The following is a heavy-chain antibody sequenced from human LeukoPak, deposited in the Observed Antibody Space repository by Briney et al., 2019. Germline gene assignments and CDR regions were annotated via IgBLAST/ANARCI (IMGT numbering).Heavy chain of an antibody. D-gene: IGHD3-22*01. Sequence: PSQTLSLTCTVSGGSISSGGYYWSWLRQHPGKGLEWIVYIYYSGSTYYNPSLKSRVTISVDTSKNQFSLKLSSVTAADTAVYYCARDHDYYDSSGCDAFDIWGQGTMVTVSS. CDR3: ARDHDYYDSSGCDAFDI. J-gene: IGHJ3*02. V-gene: IGHV4-31*03. CDR1: GGSISSGGYY. CDR2: IYYSGST.